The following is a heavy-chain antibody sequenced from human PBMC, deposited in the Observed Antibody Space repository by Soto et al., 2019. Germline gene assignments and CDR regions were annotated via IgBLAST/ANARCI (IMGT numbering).Heavy chain of an antibody. CDR3: ARGMTDYDFWSGYPVAFDI. J-gene: IGHJ3*02. CDR1: GGTFSSYA. Sequence: GASVKVSCKASGGTFSSYAISWVRQAPGQGLEWMGGIIPIFGTANYAQKFQGRVTITADESTSTAYMELSSLRSEDTAVYYCARGMTDYDFWSGYPVAFDIWGQGTMVTVSS. V-gene: IGHV1-69*13. CDR2: IIPIFGTA. D-gene: IGHD3-3*01.